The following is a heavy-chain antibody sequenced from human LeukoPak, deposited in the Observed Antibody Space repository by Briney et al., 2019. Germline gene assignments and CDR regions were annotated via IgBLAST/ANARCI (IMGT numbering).Heavy chain of an antibody. Sequence: ASVKVSCKASGYTFTSCDINWVRQATGQGLEWMGWMNPNSGNTGYAQKFQGRVTMTRNTSISTAYMELSSLRSEDTAVYYCARIRGSSWHWFDPWGQGTLVTVSS. CDR2: MNPNSGNT. D-gene: IGHD6-13*01. V-gene: IGHV1-8*01. J-gene: IGHJ5*02. CDR3: ARIRGSSWHWFDP. CDR1: GYTFTSCD.